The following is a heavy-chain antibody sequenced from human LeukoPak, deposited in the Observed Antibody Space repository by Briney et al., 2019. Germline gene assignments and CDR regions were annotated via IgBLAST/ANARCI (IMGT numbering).Heavy chain of an antibody. D-gene: IGHD5-12*01. CDR2: ISGSGGST. CDR3: AKKRGLRLGWFDY. J-gene: IGHJ4*02. V-gene: IGHV3-23*01. CDR1: GFTFSSYA. Sequence: PEGSLRLSCAASGFTFSSYAMSWVRQAPGKGLEWVSAISGSGGSTYYADSVKGRFTISRDNSKNTLYLQMNSLRAEDTAVYYCAKKRGLRLGWFDYWGQGTLVTVSS.